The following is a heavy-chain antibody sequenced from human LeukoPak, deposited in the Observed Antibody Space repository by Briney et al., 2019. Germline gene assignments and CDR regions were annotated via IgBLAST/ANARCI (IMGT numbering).Heavy chain of an antibody. D-gene: IGHD6-19*01. V-gene: IGHV3-48*03. J-gene: IGHJ4*02. CDR3: ARVTAVEYYFDY. CDR2: ISSSGSTI. CDR1: GFTFSSYE. Sequence: GGSLRLSCAASGFTFSSYEMNWVRQAPGKGLECVSYISSSGSTIYYADSVKGRFTISRDNAKNSLYLQMNSLRAEDTAVYYCARVTAVEYYFDYWGQGTLVTVSS.